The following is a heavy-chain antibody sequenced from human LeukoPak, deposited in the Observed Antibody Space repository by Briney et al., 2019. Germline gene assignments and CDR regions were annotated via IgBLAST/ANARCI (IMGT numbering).Heavy chain of an antibody. CDR2: ISAYNGNT. D-gene: IGHD4-17*01. V-gene: IGHV1-18*01. J-gene: IGHJ6*02. CDR3: ARVEAWEGVTTENGMDV. Sequence: ASVKVSCKASGYTFTSYGISWVRQAPGQGLEWMGWISAYNGNTNYAQKLQGRVTMTTDTSTSTAYMELRSLRSDDTAVYYCARVEAWEGVTTENGMDVWGQGTTVTVSS. CDR1: GYTFTSYG.